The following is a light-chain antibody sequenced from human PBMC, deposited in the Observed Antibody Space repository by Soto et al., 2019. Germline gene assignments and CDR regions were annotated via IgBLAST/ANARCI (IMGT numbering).Light chain of an antibody. J-gene: IGLJ3*02. CDR2: DVS. CDR1: SSDVGGYNH. V-gene: IGLV2-14*03. Sequence: QSALTQPASVSGSPGQSITIACTGTSSDVGGYNHVSWYQVHPGKAPRLVIYDVSIRPPAVSDRFSGSTSGNTASLTISGLHAEDEADYYCSSYTATRTVVFGGRTKLTVL. CDR3: SSYTATRTVV.